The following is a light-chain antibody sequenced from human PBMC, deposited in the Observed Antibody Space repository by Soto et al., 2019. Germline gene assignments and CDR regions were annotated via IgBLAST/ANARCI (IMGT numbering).Light chain of an antibody. CDR1: QSVSSN. CDR2: GAS. CDR3: HQYNDCPPKIT. J-gene: IGKJ5*01. V-gene: IGKV3-15*01. Sequence: IVMTQSPATLAVSPGERATVSSRARQSVSSNLAWYQQXXGQAPXLLXXGASTRATGIPARFSGSGSETEFTLTITSLQSEEFACYYCHQYNDCPPKITFGQGTRLEIK.